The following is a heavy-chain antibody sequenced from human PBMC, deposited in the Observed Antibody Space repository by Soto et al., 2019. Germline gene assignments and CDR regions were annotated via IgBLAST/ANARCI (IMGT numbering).Heavy chain of an antibody. V-gene: IGHV3-33*01. CDR2: IWYDGSNK. J-gene: IGHJ4*02. CDR1: GFTFSSYG. CDR3: ARESRVVIRPYYFDY. Sequence: GGSLRLSCAASGFTFSSYGMHWVRQAPGKGLEWVAVIWYDGSNKYYADSVKGRFTISRDNSKNTLYLQMNSLRAEDTAVYYCARESRVVIRPYYFDYWGQGTLVTVSS. D-gene: IGHD3-3*01.